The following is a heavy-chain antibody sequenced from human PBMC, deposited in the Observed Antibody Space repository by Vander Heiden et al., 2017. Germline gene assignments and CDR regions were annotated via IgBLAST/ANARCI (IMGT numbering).Heavy chain of an antibody. CDR1: GSTFENHA. J-gene: IGHJ4*02. CDR2: INWSGEFI. D-gene: IGHD5-18*01. V-gene: IGHV3-9*01. CDR3: AKGYGDSYPHYFND. Sequence: EVQLLESGGGLVRPGQSLRLSCEAPGSTFENHAMHWVRQVAGKGLEWVSGINWSGEFIGYAASVRGRFTMSRDNAENVVYLQMTSLRPEDTAFYYCAKGYGDSYPHYFNDWGQGTLVTVS.